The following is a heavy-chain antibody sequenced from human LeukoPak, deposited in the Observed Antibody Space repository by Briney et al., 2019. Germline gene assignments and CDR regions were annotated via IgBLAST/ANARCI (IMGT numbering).Heavy chain of an antibody. Sequence: ASVKVSCKASGYTFTSYYMHWVRQAPGQGPEWMGIINPSGGSTSYAQKFQGRVTMTRDTSTSTVYMELSSLRSEDTAVYYCAREIGDSTAMDHPDYWGQGTLVTVSS. V-gene: IGHV1-46*01. J-gene: IGHJ4*02. D-gene: IGHD5-18*01. CDR2: INPSGGST. CDR3: AREIGDSTAMDHPDY. CDR1: GYTFTSYY.